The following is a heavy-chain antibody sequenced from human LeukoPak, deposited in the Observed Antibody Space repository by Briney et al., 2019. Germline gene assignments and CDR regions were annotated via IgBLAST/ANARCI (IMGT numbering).Heavy chain of an antibody. D-gene: IGHD3-22*01. CDR1: GYTFTSYG. J-gene: IGHJ4*02. CDR2: ISASNGNT. V-gene: IGHV1-18*01. Sequence: ASVKVTCKATGYTFTSYGITWLRQAPGQGVEWMGCISASNGNTNYPYKLRDRGTINPDTSTNTASMELRMQRSNDTHVDECSGDGYYRHFDCRRQGTLVGVCS. CDR3: SGDGYYRHFDC.